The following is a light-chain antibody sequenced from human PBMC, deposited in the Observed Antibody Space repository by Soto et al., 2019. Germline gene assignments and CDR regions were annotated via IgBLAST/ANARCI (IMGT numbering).Light chain of an antibody. CDR3: QQYNSYSPWT. CDR2: KAS. V-gene: IGKV1-5*03. Sequence: DIQMTQSPSTLSASVGDRVTITCRASQSSSSWLAWYQQKPGKAPKLLIYKASSLESGVPSTFSGSGSGTEFTLTISSLQPDDFATYYGQQYNSYSPWTFGQGTKVEIK. CDR1: QSSSSW. J-gene: IGKJ1*01.